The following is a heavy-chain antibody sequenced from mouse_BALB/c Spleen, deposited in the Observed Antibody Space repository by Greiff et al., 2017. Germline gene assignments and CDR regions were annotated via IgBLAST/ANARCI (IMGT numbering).Heavy chain of an antibody. CDR3: ASYDYGASYYAMDY. J-gene: IGHJ4*01. Sequence: VQLKESGPGLVKPSQSLSLTCTVTGYSITSDYASNWLRQFPGNKLEWMGYISYSGSTSYNPSLKSRISITRDTSKNQFFLQLNSVTTEDTATYYCASYDYGASYYAMDYWGQGTSVTVSS. D-gene: IGHD2-4*01. CDR2: ISYSGST. CDR1: GYSITSDYA. V-gene: IGHV3-2*02.